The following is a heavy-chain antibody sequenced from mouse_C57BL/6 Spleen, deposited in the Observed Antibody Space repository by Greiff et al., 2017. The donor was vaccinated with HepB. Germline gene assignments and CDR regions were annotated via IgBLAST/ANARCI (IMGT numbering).Heavy chain of an antibody. D-gene: IGHD1-1*01. Sequence: EVQLQESGPELVKPGASVKIPCKASGYTFTDYNMDWVKQSHGKSLEWIGDINPNNGGTIYNQKFKGKATLTVDKSSSTAYMELRSLTSEDTAVYYCARERITTRAMDYWGQGTSVTVSS. V-gene: IGHV1-18*01. CDR2: INPNNGGT. J-gene: IGHJ4*01. CDR3: ARERITTRAMDY. CDR1: GYTFTDYN.